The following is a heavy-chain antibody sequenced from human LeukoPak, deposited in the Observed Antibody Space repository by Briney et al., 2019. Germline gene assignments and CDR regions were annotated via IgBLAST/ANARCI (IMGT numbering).Heavy chain of an antibody. V-gene: IGHV3-23*01. D-gene: IGHD3-3*01. CDR2: ISGSGGST. CDR3: AKRPPDYDFWSGYDY. CDR1: GFTFSSYA. J-gene: IGHJ4*02. Sequence: PGGSLRLSCAASGFTFSSYAMRWVRQAPGKGLEWVSAISGSGGSTYYADSVKGRFTISRDNSKNTPYLQMNSLRAEDTAVYYCAKRPPDYDFWSGYDYWGQGTLVTVSS.